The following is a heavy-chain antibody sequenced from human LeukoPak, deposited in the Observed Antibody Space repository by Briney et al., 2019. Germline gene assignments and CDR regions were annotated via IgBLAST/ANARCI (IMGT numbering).Heavy chain of an antibody. CDR1: GGSISSSSYY. CDR3: ARDREDYYDSSGIVDY. V-gene: IGHV4-39*07. Sequence: SETLSLTCTVSGGSISSSSYYWGWIRQPPGKGLEWIESIYYSGSTYYNPSLKSRVTISVDTSKNQFSLKLSSVTAADTAVYYCARDREDYYDSSGIVDYWGQGTLVTVSS. CDR2: IYYSGST. D-gene: IGHD3-22*01. J-gene: IGHJ4*02.